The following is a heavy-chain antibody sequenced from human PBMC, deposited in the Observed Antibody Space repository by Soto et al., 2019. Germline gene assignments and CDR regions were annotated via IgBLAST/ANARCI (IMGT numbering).Heavy chain of an antibody. V-gene: IGHV5-51*01. D-gene: IGHD3-22*01. CDR2: IYPDDSDT. CDR1: PYGFSTHW. Sequence: LGESLKISCRGTPYGFSTHWVAWVRQMPGKGLEWVGIIYPDDSDTRYSPFFQGQVNISADKSISTAYLQWSSLKASDTAMYYCARNKHYYESSGHFDYWGQGTLVTVSS. J-gene: IGHJ4*02. CDR3: ARNKHYYESSGHFDY.